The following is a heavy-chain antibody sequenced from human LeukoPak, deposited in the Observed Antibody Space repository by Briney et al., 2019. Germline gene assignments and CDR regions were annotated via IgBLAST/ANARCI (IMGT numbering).Heavy chain of an antibody. D-gene: IGHD3-10*01. J-gene: IGHJ3*02. Sequence: GASVKVSCKASGYTFTSYAMNWVRQAPGQGLEWMGWINTNTENPTYAQGFTGRFVFSLDTPVSTAYLQISSLKAEDTAVYFCARALRGGAFDIWGQGTVVTVSS. V-gene: IGHV7-4-1*02. CDR2: INTNTENP. CDR3: ARALRGGAFDI. CDR1: GYTFTSYA.